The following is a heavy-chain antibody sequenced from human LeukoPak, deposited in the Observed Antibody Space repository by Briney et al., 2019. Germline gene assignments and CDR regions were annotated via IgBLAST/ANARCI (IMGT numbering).Heavy chain of an antibody. J-gene: IGHJ6*03. V-gene: IGHV4-39*07. CDR3: ARGRLKWELLHYYYYMDV. D-gene: IGHD1-26*01. CDR2: FFYGGTT. CDR1: GGSISSSGCY. Sequence: PSETLSLTCTVSGGSISSSGCYWGWIRQPPGKELEWIGSFFYGGTTYYNPSLTSRVTISVDTSKNQFSLKLSSVTAADTAVYYCARGRLKWELLHYYYYMDVWGKGTTVTVSS.